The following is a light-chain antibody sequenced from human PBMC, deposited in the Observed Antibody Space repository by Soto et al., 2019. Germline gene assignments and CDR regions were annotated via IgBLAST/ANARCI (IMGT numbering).Light chain of an antibody. J-gene: IGLJ1*01. CDR3: TSYTSSNSLYV. Sequence: QSALTQPASVSGSPGQSITISCTGTSSVVGGYNYVSWYQQLPGKAPKLIIYDVNNRPSGVSNRFSASKSANAASLTISGLQAEDEADYYCTSYTSSNSLYVFGTGTKVTVL. CDR1: SSVVGGYNY. V-gene: IGLV2-14*03. CDR2: DVN.